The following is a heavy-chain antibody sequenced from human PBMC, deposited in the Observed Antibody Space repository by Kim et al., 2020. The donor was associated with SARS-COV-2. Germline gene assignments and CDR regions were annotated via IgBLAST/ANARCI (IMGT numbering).Heavy chain of an antibody. D-gene: IGHD3-22*01. CDR1: GFTVSSNY. V-gene: IGHV3-66*01. Sequence: GGSLRLSCAASGFTVSSNYMSWVRQAPGKGLEWVSVIYSGGSTYYADSVKGRFTISRDNSKNTLYLQMNSLRAEDTAVYYCARAIVVVAFDYWGQGTLVTVSS. CDR3: ARAIVVVAFDY. CDR2: IYSGGST. J-gene: IGHJ4*02.